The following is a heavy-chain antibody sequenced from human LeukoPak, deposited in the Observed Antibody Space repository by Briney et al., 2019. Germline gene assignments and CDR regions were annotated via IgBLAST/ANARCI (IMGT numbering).Heavy chain of an antibody. D-gene: IGHD2-2*01. J-gene: IGHJ3*02. CDR1: GGSISSGDYY. CDR2: IYYSGST. CDR3: ARALTLGYCSSTSCYYDAFDI. Sequence: SETLSLTCTVSGGSISSGDYYWSRIRQPPGKGLEWIGYIYYSGSTYYNPSLKSRVTISVDTSKNQFSLKLSSVTAADTAVYYCARALTLGYCSSTSCYYDAFDIWGQGTMVTVSS. V-gene: IGHV4-30-4*01.